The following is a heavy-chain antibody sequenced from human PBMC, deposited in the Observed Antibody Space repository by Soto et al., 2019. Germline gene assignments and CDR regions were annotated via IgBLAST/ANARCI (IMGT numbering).Heavy chain of an antibody. CDR1: GVSISSYN. Sequence: PSQTLSLTCAVSGVSISSYNWSWIRQPPGKGLEWIGYIYYSGNTNYNPALKSRVSMSVDTSKNQFSLKLSSVTAADTAVYYCARGRAAVGRYYNGMDVWGRGTSVTVSS. J-gene: IGHJ6*02. CDR3: ARGRAAVGRYYNGMDV. CDR2: IYYSGNT. D-gene: IGHD6-13*01. V-gene: IGHV4-59*01.